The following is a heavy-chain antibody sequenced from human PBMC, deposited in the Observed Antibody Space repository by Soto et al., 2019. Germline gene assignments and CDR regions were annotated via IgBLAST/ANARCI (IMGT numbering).Heavy chain of an antibody. CDR2: ISDSGGST. V-gene: IGHV3-23*01. CDR3: AGGFYGGGY. CDR1: GFSFSSYG. J-gene: IGHJ4*02. D-gene: IGHD3-16*01. Sequence: EVQLLEAGGGLVQPGGSLRLSCAASGFSFSSYGMSWVRQAPGKGLEWVSTISDSGGSTYYADSVKGRFTISRDNSKNTLYLQMNSLRAEDAAVFYCAGGFYGGGYWGRGTLVSVPS.